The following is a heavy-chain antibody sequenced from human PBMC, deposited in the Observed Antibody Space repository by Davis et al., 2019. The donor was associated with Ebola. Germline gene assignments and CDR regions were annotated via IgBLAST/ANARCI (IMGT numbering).Heavy chain of an antibody. CDR3: ARYLGFDY. J-gene: IGHJ4*02. V-gene: IGHV3-23*01. CDR1: GFTFSSYA. CDR2: ISGSGGST. D-gene: IGHD7-27*01. Sequence: GESLKISCAASGFTFSSYAMSWVRQAPGKGLEWVSAISGSGGSTYYADSVKGRFTISRDNSKNTLYLQMNSLRAEDTAVYYCARYLGFDYWGQGTLVTVSS.